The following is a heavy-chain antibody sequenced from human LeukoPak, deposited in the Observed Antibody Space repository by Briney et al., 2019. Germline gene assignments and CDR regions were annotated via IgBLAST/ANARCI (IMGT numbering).Heavy chain of an antibody. D-gene: IGHD1-26*01. CDR3: ARSHPRGSRRELSC. CDR1: GFTFSSYS. V-gene: IGHV3-21*01. Sequence: GGSLRLSCAASGFTFSSYSMNWVRQAPGKGLEWVSSISSSSSYIYYADSVKGRFTISRDNAKNSLYLQMNSLRAEDTAVYYCARSHPRGSRRELSCWGQGTLVTVSS. CDR2: ISSSSSYI. J-gene: IGHJ4*02.